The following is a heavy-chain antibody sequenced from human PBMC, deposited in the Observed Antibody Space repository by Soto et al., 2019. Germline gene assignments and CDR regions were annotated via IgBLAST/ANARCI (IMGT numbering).Heavy chain of an antibody. CDR2: FDPEDGET. CDR1: GYTLTELS. V-gene: IGHV1-24*01. J-gene: IGHJ5*02. CDR3: ATVFSGSGIYHWFDP. D-gene: IGHD3-10*01. Sequence: ASVKVSCKVSGYTLTELSMHWVRQAPGKGLEWMGGFDPEDGETIYAQKFQGRVTMTEDTSTDTAYMELSSLRSEDTAVYYCATVFSGSGIYHWFDPWGQETLVTVSS.